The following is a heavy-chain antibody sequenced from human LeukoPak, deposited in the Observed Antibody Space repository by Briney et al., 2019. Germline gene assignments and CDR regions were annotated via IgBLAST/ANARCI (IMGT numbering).Heavy chain of an antibody. D-gene: IGHD1-26*01. CDR1: GFTFSSYG. CDR3: ARGASGSYYDY. Sequence: GGSLRLSCTASGFTFSSYGIDWVRQAPGKGLEWVSYISSSSYIYYADSVKGRFTISRDNAKNSLYLQMNSLRAEDTAVYYCARGASGSYYDYWGQGTLVTVSS. CDR2: ISSSSYI. V-gene: IGHV3-21*05. J-gene: IGHJ4*02.